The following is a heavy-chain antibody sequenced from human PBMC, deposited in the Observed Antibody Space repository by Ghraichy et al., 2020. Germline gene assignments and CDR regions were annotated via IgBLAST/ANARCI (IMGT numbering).Heavy chain of an antibody. D-gene: IGHD2-2*02. V-gene: IGHV4-30-2*01. CDR3: ARWVCSSTSCYTSTGGGFDP. Sequence: SETLSLTCAVSGGSISSGGYSWSWIRQPPGKGLEWIGYIYHSGSTYYNPSLKSRVTISVDRSKNQFSLKLSSVTAADTAVYYCARWVCSSTSCYTSTGGGFDPWGQGTLVTVSS. J-gene: IGHJ5*02. CDR1: GGSISSGGYS. CDR2: IYHSGST.